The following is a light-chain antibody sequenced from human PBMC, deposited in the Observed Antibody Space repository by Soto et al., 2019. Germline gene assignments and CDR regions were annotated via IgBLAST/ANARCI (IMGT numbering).Light chain of an antibody. CDR1: SSDIGTHNL. CDR3: CSYAGSSTVV. CDR2: DVT. Sequence: QSALTQPASVSGSPGQSITISCTGTSSDIGTHNLVSWYQQHPGKAPKFMIYDVTKRPSGVSNRFSGSKSGNTASLTISGLQAEDEADYYCCSYAGSSTVVFGGGTKLT. V-gene: IGLV2-23*02. J-gene: IGLJ2*01.